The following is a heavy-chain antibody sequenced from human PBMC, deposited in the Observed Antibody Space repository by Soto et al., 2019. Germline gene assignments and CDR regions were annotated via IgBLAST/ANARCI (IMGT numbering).Heavy chain of an antibody. J-gene: IGHJ5*02. CDR3: AGVRGPYCGGECYPPTPNWFDP. CDR1: GGSISSGGYS. D-gene: IGHD2-21*01. V-gene: IGHV4-30-2*01. Sequence: QLQLQESGSGLVKPSQTLSLTCAVSGGSISSGGYSWSWIRQPPGKGLEWIGYIYHSGSTYYNPSLQRRVRIPVDRSKNQVSQKVSSVIVADSAVYYCAGVRGPYCGGECYPPTPNWFDPWGQGILVTVSS. CDR2: IYHSGST.